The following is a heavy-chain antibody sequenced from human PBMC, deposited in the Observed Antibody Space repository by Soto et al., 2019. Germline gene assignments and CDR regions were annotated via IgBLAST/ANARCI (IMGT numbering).Heavy chain of an antibody. Sequence: EVQLLESGGGLVQPGESLRLSCAASGFTFSSYAMNWVRQAPGKGLEWVSAISGSGGSTYYADSVKGRFTISRDNSKNTLYLQMNSLRAEDTAVYFCASTERSAATVGYFDYWGQGTLVTVSS. J-gene: IGHJ4*02. CDR1: GFTFSSYA. D-gene: IGHD3-3*01. CDR2: ISGSGGST. V-gene: IGHV3-23*01. CDR3: ASTERSAATVGYFDY.